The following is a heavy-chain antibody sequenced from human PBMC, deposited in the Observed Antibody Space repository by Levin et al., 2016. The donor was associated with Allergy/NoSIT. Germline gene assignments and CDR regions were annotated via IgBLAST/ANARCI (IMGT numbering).Heavy chain of an antibody. CDR1: LFTFSDYA. D-gene: IGHD3-9*01. V-gene: IGHV3-30*04. CDR2: ISKDGSDN. Sequence: GGSLRLSCAASLFTFSDYAMHWVRQAPGKGLEWVAIISKDGSDNYYADSVKGRFTISRDNSKNTLDLQMNSLRAEDTGVYYCARDYGADFVWFRGGYFDNWGQGTLVTVSS. CDR3: ARDYGADFVWFRGGYFDN. J-gene: IGHJ4*02.